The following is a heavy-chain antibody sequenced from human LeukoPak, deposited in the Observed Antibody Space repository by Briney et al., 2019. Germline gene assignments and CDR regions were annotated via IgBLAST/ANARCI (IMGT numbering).Heavy chain of an antibody. CDR2: INPNSGGT. J-gene: IGHJ5*02. Sequence: GASVKVSCKASGGTFSSYGINWVRQAPGQGLEWMGWINPNSGGTNYAQKFQGRVTMTRDTSISTAYMELSRLRSDDTAVYYCARDRPWFDPWGQGTLVTVSS. V-gene: IGHV1-2*02. D-gene: IGHD6-6*01. CDR1: GGTFSSYG. CDR3: ARDRPWFDP.